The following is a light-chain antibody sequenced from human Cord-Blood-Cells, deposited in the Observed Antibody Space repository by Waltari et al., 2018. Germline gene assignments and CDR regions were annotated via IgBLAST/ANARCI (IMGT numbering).Light chain of an antibody. CDR2: EVS. J-gene: IGLJ3*02. Sequence: QSALSQPAPLSGSPGQSITISCTGTSSDVGSYNLVSWYRQQPGKVPKRMIYEVSKRPSGVSNRFSGSKSGNTASLTISGLQAKDEADYYCCSYAGSSTWVFGGGTKLTVL. V-gene: IGLV2-23*02. CDR1: SSDVGSYNL. CDR3: CSYAGSSTWV.